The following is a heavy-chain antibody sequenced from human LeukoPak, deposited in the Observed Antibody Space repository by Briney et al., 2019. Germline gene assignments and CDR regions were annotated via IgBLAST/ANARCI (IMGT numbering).Heavy chain of an antibody. Sequence: ASVKVSCKASGYTFTSYVISWVRQPPGPGLEWMGGISAYNGNTNYAQKLQGRVTMTTDTSTSTAYMEMRSLRSDDTAVYYCARVEREWGVYYYDMDVWGKGTTVTVSS. CDR1: GYTFTSYV. D-gene: IGHD3-16*01. J-gene: IGHJ6*03. CDR2: ISAYNGNT. CDR3: ARVEREWGVYYYDMDV. V-gene: IGHV1-18*01.